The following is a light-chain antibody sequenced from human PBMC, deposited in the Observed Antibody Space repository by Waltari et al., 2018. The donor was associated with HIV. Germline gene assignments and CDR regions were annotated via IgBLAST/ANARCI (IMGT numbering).Light chain of an antibody. V-gene: IGLV2-14*01. Sequence: QSALTQPASVSGSPVQSISIARPGTSWHHGGYNTLPWHQQHPAKAPKLVLLEVSNRPSGVSNRFSGSKSGNRASLTISGLQAEDEAYYYCSSYTSSDTVVFGGGTKVTVL. J-gene: IGLJ2*01. CDR2: EVS. CDR1: SWHHGGYNT. CDR3: SSYTSSDTVV.